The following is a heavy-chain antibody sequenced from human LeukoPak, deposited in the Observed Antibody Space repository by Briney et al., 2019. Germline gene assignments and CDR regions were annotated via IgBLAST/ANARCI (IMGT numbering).Heavy chain of an antibody. J-gene: IGHJ6*02. V-gene: IGHV3-7*03. CDR3: ARNNGMDV. CDR1: GFALSSHW. CDR2: VNRDGSET. Sequence: GGFLRLSCAASGFALSSHWMTWVRQVPGRGPEWVANVNRDGSETYYLDSVKGRFTISKDNAKNSLYLQMNSLRAEDTALYHCARNNGMDVWGQGTTVIVSS.